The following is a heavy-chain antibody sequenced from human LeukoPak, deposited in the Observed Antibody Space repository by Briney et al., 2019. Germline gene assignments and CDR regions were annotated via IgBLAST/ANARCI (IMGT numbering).Heavy chain of an antibody. CDR2: IHHSGMT. CDR1: GYSISSGYY. D-gene: IGHD1-26*01. J-gene: IGHJ5*02. V-gene: IGHV4-38-2*01. Sequence: SETLSLTCAVSGYSISSGYYWSWIRQPPGKGLEWIATIHHSGMTYYNPSLESRVTISVDTSKNQFSLKLSSVTAADTAVYYCARLGPSGSYWTHNWFDPWGQGALVTVSS. CDR3: ARLGPSGSYWTHNWFDP.